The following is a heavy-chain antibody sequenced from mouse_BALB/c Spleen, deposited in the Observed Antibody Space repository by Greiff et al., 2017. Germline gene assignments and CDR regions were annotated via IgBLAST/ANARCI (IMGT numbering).Heavy chain of an antibody. CDR3: ARGGGYDSYFDY. D-gene: IGHD2-14*01. J-gene: IGHJ2*01. Sequence: VKLQESGAELARPGASVKLSCKASGYTFTSYWMQWVKQRPGQGLEWIGAIYPGDGDTRYTQKFKGKATLTADKSSSTAYMQLSSLASEDSAVYYCARGGGYDSYFDYWGQGTTLTVSS. CDR2: IYPGDGDT. V-gene: IGHV1-87*01. CDR1: GYTFTSYW.